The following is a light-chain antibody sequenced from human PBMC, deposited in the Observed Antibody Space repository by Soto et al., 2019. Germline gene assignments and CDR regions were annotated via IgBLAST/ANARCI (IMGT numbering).Light chain of an antibody. CDR2: EVS. Sequence: SALTQPASVSGSPGQSITISCTGSDISDYHYVSWYQQYPGKAPKLMIYEVSNRPSGVSHRFSGSKSGNTASLTISGLQAEDEADYYCSTSHAFATGTKLTVL. J-gene: IGLJ1*01. CDR3: STSHA. CDR1: DISDYHY. V-gene: IGLV2-14*01.